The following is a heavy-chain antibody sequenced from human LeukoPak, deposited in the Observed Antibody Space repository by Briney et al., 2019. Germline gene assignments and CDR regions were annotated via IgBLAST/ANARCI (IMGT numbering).Heavy chain of an antibody. D-gene: IGHD6-13*01. Sequence: ASVKVSCKASGYTFTSYGISWVRQAPGQGLEWMGWISAYDGNTNYAQKLQGRVTMTTDTSTSTAYMELRSLRSDDTAVYYCARDRGSSSWYRWFDPWGQGTLVTVSS. V-gene: IGHV1-18*01. CDR3: ARDRGSSSWYRWFDP. CDR1: GYTFTSYG. CDR2: ISAYDGNT. J-gene: IGHJ5*02.